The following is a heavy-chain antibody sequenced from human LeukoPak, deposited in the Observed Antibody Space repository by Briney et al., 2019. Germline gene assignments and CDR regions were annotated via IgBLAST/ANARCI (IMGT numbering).Heavy chain of an antibody. CDR3: ARGRRYYYYYMDV. V-gene: IGHV4-34*01. J-gene: IGHJ6*03. CDR1: GGSFSGYY. CDR2: INHSGST. Sequence: SETLSLTCAVYGGSFSGYYWSWTRQPPGKGLEWIGEINHSGSTNYNPSLKSRVTISVDTSENQFSLKLSSVTAADTAVYYCARGRRYYYYYMDVWGKGTTVTVSS.